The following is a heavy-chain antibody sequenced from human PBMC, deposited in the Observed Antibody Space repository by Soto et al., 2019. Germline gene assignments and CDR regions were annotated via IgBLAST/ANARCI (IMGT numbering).Heavy chain of an antibody. CDR2: MNPNSGNT. V-gene: IGHV1-8*01. CDR3: ARGGLDSSGWYESYFQH. Sequence: QVQLVQSGAEVKKPGASVKVSCKASGYTFTSYDINWVRQATGQGLEWMGWMNPNSGNTGYAQKFQGRVPMTRNTSISTAYMELSSLRSEDTAVYYCARGGLDSSGWYESYFQHWGQGTLVTVSS. J-gene: IGHJ1*01. D-gene: IGHD6-19*01. CDR1: GYTFTSYD.